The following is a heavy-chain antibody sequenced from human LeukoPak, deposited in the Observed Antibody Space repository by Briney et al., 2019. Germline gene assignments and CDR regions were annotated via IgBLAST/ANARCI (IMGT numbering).Heavy chain of an antibody. J-gene: IGHJ3*02. CDR2: IYYSGST. CDR1: GGSIRSYY. CDR3: ARGSYDILTGFVFDI. Sequence: SETLSLTCTVSGGSIRSYYWSWMWKPPGKGLEWIGYIYYSGSTNYNSSLKSRVPISVDTSKHPYSLKLSSVTAADTAVYYCARGSYDILTGFVFDIWGQGTMVTVSS. V-gene: IGHV4-59*08. D-gene: IGHD3-9*01.